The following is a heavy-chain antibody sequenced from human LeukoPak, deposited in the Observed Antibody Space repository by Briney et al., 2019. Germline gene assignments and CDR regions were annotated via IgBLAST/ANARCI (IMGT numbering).Heavy chain of an antibody. J-gene: IGHJ4*02. CDR2: ISSSSSYI. CDR1: GFTFSSYS. Sequence: GGSLRLSCAASGFTFSSYSMNWVRQAPGKGLEWVSSISSSSSYIYYADSVKGRFTISRDNAKNSLYLQMNNLRAEDTAVYYCARFTAVAGFDYWGQGTLVTVSS. CDR3: ARFTAVAGFDY. D-gene: IGHD6-19*01. V-gene: IGHV3-21*01.